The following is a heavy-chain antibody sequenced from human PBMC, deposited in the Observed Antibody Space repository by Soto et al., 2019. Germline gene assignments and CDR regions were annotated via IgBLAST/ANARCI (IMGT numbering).Heavy chain of an antibody. J-gene: IGHJ4*02. CDR2: ISGSGGST. CDR3: SKDPGHIVVVTAIEDY. Sequence: EVQLLESGGGLVQPGGSLRLSCAASGFTFSSYAMSWVRQAPGKGLEWVSAISGSGGSTYYADSVKGRFTISRDNSKNTLYLHMNSLRAEDTAVSYCSKDPGHIVVVTAIEDYWGQGTLVTVSS. V-gene: IGHV3-23*01. CDR1: GFTFSSYA. D-gene: IGHD2-21*02.